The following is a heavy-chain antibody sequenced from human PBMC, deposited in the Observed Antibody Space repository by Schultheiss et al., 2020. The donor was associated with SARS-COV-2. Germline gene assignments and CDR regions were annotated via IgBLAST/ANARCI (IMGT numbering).Heavy chain of an antibody. CDR3: ARWDGYIPFDY. Sequence: SETLSLTCTVSGGSISSYYWSWIRQPPGKGLEWIGEINHSGSTNYNPSLKSRVTISVDTSKNQFSLKLSSVTAADTAVYYCARWDGYIPFDYWGQGTLVTVSS. J-gene: IGHJ4*02. CDR1: GGSISSYY. CDR2: INHSGST. V-gene: IGHV4-34*01. D-gene: IGHD5-24*01.